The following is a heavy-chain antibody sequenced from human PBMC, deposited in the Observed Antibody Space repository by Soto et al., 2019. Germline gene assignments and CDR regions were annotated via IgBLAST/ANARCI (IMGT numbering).Heavy chain of an antibody. V-gene: IGHV4-59*01. CDR2: IYYSGST. Sequence: SETLSLTCTVSGGSISSYYWSWIRQPPGKGLEWIGYIYYSGSTNYNPSLKSRVTISVDTSKNQFSLKLSSVTAADTAVYYCARDFDYYDSSGYKGMDVGGQGTTVTVS. CDR1: GGSISSYY. CDR3: ARDFDYYDSSGYKGMDV. J-gene: IGHJ6*02. D-gene: IGHD3-22*01.